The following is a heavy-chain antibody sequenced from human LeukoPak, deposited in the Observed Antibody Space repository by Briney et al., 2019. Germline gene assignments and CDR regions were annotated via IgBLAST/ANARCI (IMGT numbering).Heavy chain of an antibody. CDR1: KFTFSSYW. J-gene: IGHJ4*02. V-gene: IGHV3-7*04. CDR3: ARGTYYYEF. D-gene: IGHD3-16*01. CDR2: MNQLGNXX. Sequence: GGSLRLSCAASKFTFSSYWMXXVXXAXXXXXXWVXYMNQLGNXXXYLDSVKGRXXISRDNAKNSLYLQMTSLRAEDTAVYYCARGTYYYEFWGQGTLVTVSS.